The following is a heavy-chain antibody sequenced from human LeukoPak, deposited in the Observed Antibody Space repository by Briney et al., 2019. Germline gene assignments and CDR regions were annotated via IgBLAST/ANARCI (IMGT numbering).Heavy chain of an antibody. J-gene: IGHJ4*02. CDR3: ARVDGYNYFYFDY. D-gene: IGHD5-24*01. Sequence: SETLSLTCTVSGGSISSSSYYWGWIRQPQGKGLEWIGSIYYSGSTYYNPSLKSRVTISVDTSKNQFSLKLSSVTAADTAVYYCARVDGYNYFYFDYWGQGTLVTVSS. CDR2: IYYSGST. CDR1: GGSISSSSYY. V-gene: IGHV4-39*07.